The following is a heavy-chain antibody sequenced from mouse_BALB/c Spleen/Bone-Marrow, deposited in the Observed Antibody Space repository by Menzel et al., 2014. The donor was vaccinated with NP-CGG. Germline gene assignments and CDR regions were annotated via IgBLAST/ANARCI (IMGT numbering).Heavy chain of an antibody. Sequence: EVQVVESGGGLVQPGGSLKLFCAASGFDFSRYWMSWVRQAPGKGLEWIGEINPDSSTINYTPSLKDKFIISRDNAKNTLYLQMSKVRSEDTALYYCASLHYYGFFAYWGQGTLVTVSA. CDR3: ASLHYYGFFAY. CDR2: INPDSSTI. V-gene: IGHV4-1*02. D-gene: IGHD1-2*01. CDR1: GFDFSRYW. J-gene: IGHJ3*01.